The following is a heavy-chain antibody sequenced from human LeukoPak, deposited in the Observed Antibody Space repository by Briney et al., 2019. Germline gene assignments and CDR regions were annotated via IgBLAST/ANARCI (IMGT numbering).Heavy chain of an antibody. CDR1: GYIFTNYW. J-gene: IGHJ5*01. V-gene: IGHV5-51*01. Sequence: GESLKISCTGSGYIFTNYWIGWVRQMPGKGLEWMGIIYPGDSDVRYSPSFQGQVILSADKSINTAYLQWSALKASDTAMYYCARLSRPHILDSNWFDSGGQGPRVT. CDR2: IYPGDSDV. CDR3: ARLSRPHILDSNWFDS. D-gene: IGHD3-3*01.